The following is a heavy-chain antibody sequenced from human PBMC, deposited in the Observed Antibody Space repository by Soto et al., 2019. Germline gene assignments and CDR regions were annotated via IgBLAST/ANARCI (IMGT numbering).Heavy chain of an antibody. J-gene: IGHJ5*02. V-gene: IGHV4-34*01. Sequence: SETLSLTCAVYGGSFSGHYWSWIRQPPGKGLEWIGEINHSGSTTYNPSLKSRVAISVDTSRNQFSLKLNSVTAADTAVYYCARGPSRLLMGDSFAWGQGTLVTVSS. CDR1: GGSFSGHY. CDR2: INHSGST. D-gene: IGHD2-8*01. CDR3: ARGPSRLLMGDSFA.